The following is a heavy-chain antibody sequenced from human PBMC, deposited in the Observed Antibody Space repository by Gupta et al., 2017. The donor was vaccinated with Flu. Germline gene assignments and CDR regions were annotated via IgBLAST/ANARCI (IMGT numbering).Heavy chain of an antibody. CDR3: ARIAAAGLSIFDY. Sequence: QVQLQESGPGLAKPSETLSLTCTVSGGSISSYYWSWIRQPPGKGLEWIGYIYYSGSTNYNPSLKSRVTISVDTSKNQFSLKLSSVTAADTAVYYCARIAAAGLSIFDYWGQGTLVTVSS. J-gene: IGHJ4*02. CDR2: IYYSGST. D-gene: IGHD6-13*01. CDR1: GGSISSYY. V-gene: IGHV4-59*08.